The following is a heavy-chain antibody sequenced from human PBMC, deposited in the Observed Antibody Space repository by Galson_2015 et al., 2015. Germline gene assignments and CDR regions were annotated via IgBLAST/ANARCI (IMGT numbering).Heavy chain of an antibody. Sequence: SLRLSCAASGFTFSTYHMNWVRQAPGKGLESISSISNSAVQTYYIDSVKGRFTISRDNSKNTLCLHMDRLKVEDTAIYYCAKVVSVTESYWYGLDVWGQGTTVTVSS. V-gene: IGHV3-23*01. D-gene: IGHD4-11*01. CDR1: GFTFSTYH. CDR2: ISNSAVQT. J-gene: IGHJ6*02. CDR3: AKVVSVTESYWYGLDV.